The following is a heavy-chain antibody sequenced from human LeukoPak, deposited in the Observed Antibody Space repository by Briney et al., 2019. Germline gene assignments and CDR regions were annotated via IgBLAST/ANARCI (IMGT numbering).Heavy chain of an antibody. Sequence: ASAKVSCKASGYTFTYYYMHWVRQAPGQGVEWMGWINPNDGDTNYAQKFQGRVTMTRDTSISTAHMEVSRLRSDDTAVYYCARANFLYCSSSTCLFDYWGQGTLVTVSS. CDR2: INPNDGDT. J-gene: IGHJ4*02. CDR1: GYTFTYYY. CDR3: ARANFLYCSSSTCLFDY. D-gene: IGHD2-2*01. V-gene: IGHV1-2*02.